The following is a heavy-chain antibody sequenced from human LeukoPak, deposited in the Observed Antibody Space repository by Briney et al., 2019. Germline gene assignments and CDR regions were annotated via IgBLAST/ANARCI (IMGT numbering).Heavy chain of an antibody. Sequence: ESLKISCTGSGYSFTSYWIGWVRQMPGKGLEWMGIIYPGDSDTRYSPSFQGQVTISADKSISTAYLQWSNLKASDTAMYYCARLAYYDFWSGYYRTYYFDYWGQGTLVTVSS. CDR3: ARLAYYDFWSGYYRTYYFDY. V-gene: IGHV5-51*01. CDR2: IYPGDSDT. J-gene: IGHJ4*02. CDR1: GYSFTSYW. D-gene: IGHD3-3*01.